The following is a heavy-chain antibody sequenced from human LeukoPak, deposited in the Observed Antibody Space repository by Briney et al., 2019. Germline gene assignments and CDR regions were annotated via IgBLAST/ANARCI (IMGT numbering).Heavy chain of an antibody. CDR2: INPNSGGT. J-gene: IGHJ6*02. CDR3: ARDYYDSSGYRSSTFGMDV. CDR1: GYTFTGYY. Sequence: GASVKVSCKASGYTFTGYYMHWVRQARGQGLEWMGWINPNSGGTNYAQKFQGRVTMTRDTSISTAYMELSRLRSDDTAVYYCARDYYDSSGYRSSTFGMDVWGQGTTVTVSS. D-gene: IGHD3-22*01. V-gene: IGHV1-2*02.